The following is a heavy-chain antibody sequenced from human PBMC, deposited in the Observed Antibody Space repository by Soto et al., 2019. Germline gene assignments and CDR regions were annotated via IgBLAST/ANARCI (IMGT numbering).Heavy chain of an antibody. CDR2: ISSDGSST. CDR3: ARGGYRYFDY. D-gene: IGHD5-18*01. Sequence: GGSLRLSCVASGFTFSGYAMHWIRLAPGKAPDWVALISSDGSSTLYADSVKGRFSISRDNSRDTLYLQLNNLRPDDTAVFSCARGGYRYFDYWGQGTLVTVS. CDR1: GFTFSGYA. V-gene: IGHV3-30-3*01. J-gene: IGHJ4*02.